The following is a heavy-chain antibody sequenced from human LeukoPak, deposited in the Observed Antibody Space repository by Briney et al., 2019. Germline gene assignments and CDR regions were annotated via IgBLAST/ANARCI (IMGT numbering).Heavy chain of an antibody. Sequence: GGSLRLSCVASGFTFSSYGMHWVRQAPGKGLEGVAGISYDGSDKYYADSVKGRFTISRDNSKNTLYMQMNSLRPEDTAVYYCASELAYCGGDCYSAFDIWGQGTMVTVSS. V-gene: IGHV3-30*03. CDR1: GFTFSSYG. CDR2: ISYDGSDK. J-gene: IGHJ3*02. D-gene: IGHD2-21*02. CDR3: ASELAYCGGDCYSAFDI.